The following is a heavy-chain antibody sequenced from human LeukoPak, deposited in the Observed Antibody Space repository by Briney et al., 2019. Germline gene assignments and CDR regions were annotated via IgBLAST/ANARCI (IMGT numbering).Heavy chain of an antibody. V-gene: IGHV3-23*01. CDR3: AKESANWGYNWFDP. CDR2: ISAGGGST. CDR1: GFTFSSYA. D-gene: IGHD7-27*01. J-gene: IGHJ5*02. Sequence: PGGSLRPSCAASGFTFSSYAMSWVRQAPGKGLEWVSAISAGGGSTYYGDSVKGRFTISRDNSKNTLYLQMNSLRAEDTAIYYCAKESANWGYNWFDPWGQGTLVTVSS.